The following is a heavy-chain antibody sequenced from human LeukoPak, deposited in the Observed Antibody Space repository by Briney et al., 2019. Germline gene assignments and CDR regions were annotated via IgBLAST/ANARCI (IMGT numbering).Heavy chain of an antibody. D-gene: IGHD2-15*01. Sequence: GGSLRLSCAASGFTFSSYAMSWVRQAPGKGLEWVSAISGSGGSTYYADSVKGRFTISRDNSKNTLYLQMNSLRAEDTAVYYCAKEMVAATQAGYDYWGQGTLVTVSP. CDR2: ISGSGGST. CDR1: GFTFSSYA. V-gene: IGHV3-23*01. J-gene: IGHJ4*02. CDR3: AKEMVAATQAGYDY.